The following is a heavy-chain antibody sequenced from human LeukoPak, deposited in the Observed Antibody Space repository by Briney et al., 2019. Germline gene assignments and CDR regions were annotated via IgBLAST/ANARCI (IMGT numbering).Heavy chain of an antibody. V-gene: IGHV3-48*04. J-gene: IGHJ4*02. CDR3: ARDMVRGVIS. D-gene: IGHD3-10*01. CDR2: ISSSSSTI. Sequence: GGSLRLSCAASGFTFSSYSMNWVRQAPGKGLEWVSYISSSSSTIYYADSVKGRFTISRDNAKNSLYLQMNSLRAEDTAVYYCARDMVRGVISWGQGTLVTVSS. CDR1: GFTFSSYS.